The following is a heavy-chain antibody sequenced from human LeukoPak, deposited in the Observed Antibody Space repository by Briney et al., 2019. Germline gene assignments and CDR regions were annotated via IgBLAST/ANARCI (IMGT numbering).Heavy chain of an antibody. CDR3: AKATYYYDSSGYYRPPSFDY. V-gene: IGHV3-30*18. CDR2: ISYDGSNK. CDR1: GFTFSSYG. D-gene: IGHD3-22*01. J-gene: IGHJ4*02. Sequence: GGSLRLSCAASGFTFSSYGMHWVRQAPGKGLEWVAVISYDGSNKYYADSVKGRFTISRDNSKNTLYLQMNSLRAEDTAVYYCAKATYYYDSSGYYRPPSFDYWGQGTLVTVSS.